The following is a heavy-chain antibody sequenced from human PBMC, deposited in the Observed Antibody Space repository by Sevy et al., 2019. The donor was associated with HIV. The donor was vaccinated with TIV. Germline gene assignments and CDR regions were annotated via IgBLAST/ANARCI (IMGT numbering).Heavy chain of an antibody. CDR1: GYSFTSYW. D-gene: IGHD3-3*01. Sequence: GESLKISCKGSGYSFTSYWIGWVRQMPGKGLEWMGIIYPGDSDTRYSPSFQGQVTISADKSISTAYLQWGSLKASDTAMYYCARRGGPYYDFWSGYYAPDYYYYGMDVWGQGTTVTVSS. CDR3: ARRGGPYYDFWSGYYAPDYYYYGMDV. J-gene: IGHJ6*02. CDR2: IYPGDSDT. V-gene: IGHV5-51*01.